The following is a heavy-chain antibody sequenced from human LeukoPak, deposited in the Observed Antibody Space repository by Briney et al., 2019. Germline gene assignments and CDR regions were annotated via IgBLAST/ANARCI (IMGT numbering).Heavy chain of an antibody. CDR3: AREVVVASDAFDI. Sequence: SGGSLRLSCAASGFIFSDYYMSWIRLAPGKGREWISYISASGSTIYYADSVKGRFTISRDNAKKLPFLQMTSLRADDTAVYYCAREVVVASDAFDIWGQGTMVTVSS. CDR1: GFIFSDYY. J-gene: IGHJ3*02. CDR2: ISASGSTI. D-gene: IGHD2-15*01. V-gene: IGHV3-11*01.